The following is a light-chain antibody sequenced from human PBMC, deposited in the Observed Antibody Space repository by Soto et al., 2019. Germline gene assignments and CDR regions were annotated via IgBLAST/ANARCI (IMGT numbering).Light chain of an antibody. CDR2: TDY. CDR3: APWDDSLSGGV. CDR1: NSNSGTYT. V-gene: IGLV1-44*01. J-gene: IGLJ3*02. Sequence: QSVLTQPPSASGTPGQRVIISCSGSNSNSGTYTVNWYQQLPGTAPKLLIYTDYQRPSGVPDRFSGSRSGTSASLAISGLQSEDEADYYCAPWDDSLSGGVFGGGTKLTVL.